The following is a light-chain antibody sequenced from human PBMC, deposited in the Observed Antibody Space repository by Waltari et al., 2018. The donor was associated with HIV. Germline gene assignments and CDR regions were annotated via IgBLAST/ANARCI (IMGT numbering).Light chain of an antibody. J-gene: IGLJ3*02. V-gene: IGLV1-51*02. CDR1: SPHIENNY. Sequence: QSVLTQPPSVSAAPGQKVTISCSGSSPHIENNYVSRYQPFPGTAPKLLICENNKRPSGIPDRFSGSKSGTSATLGITGLQTGDEADYYCGTWDSSLSAGVFGGGTKLTVL. CDR3: GTWDSSLSAGV. CDR2: ENN.